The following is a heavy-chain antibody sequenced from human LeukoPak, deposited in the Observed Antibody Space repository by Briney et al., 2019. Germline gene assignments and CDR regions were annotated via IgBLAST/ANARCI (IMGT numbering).Heavy chain of an antibody. J-gene: IGHJ4*02. V-gene: IGHV3-66*01. Sequence: GGSLRLSCAASGFTVSSNYMSWVRQAPGKGLEWVSVIYSGGSTYYADSVKGRFTISRDNSKNTLYLQMSSLRAEDTAVYYCAGGMNYSYGYDYWGQGTLVTVSS. CDR3: AGGMNYSYGYDY. CDR2: IYSGGST. D-gene: IGHD5-18*01. CDR1: GFTVSSNY.